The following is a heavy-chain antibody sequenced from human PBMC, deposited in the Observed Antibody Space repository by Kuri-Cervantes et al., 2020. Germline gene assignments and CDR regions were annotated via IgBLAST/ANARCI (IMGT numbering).Heavy chain of an antibody. V-gene: IGHV4-39*07. CDR1: GGSISSSSYY. J-gene: IGHJ6*02. CDR2: IYYSGST. Sequence: SETLSLTCTVSGGSISSSSYYWGWIRQPPGKGLEWIGSIYYSGSTYYNPSLKSRVTISVDTSKNQFSLKLSSVTAADTAVYYCTRDPKPAMAHYGSGTPNYHYYGMDVWGQGTTVTVSS. D-gene: IGHD3-10*01. CDR3: TRDPKPAMAHYGSGTPNYHYYGMDV.